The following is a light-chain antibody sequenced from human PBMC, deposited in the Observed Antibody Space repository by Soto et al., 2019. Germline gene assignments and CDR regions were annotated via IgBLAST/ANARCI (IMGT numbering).Light chain of an antibody. CDR3: ASYTTTGTVL. CDR1: TSDVGGYNS. CDR2: EVT. J-gene: IGLJ2*01. Sequence: QSALTQPASLSGSHGQSITISCTGTTSDVGGYNSVSWFQHLPDKAPKLIISEVTHRPSGVSNRFSGSKSANTASLTISGLQAEDEADYYCASYTTTGTVLFGGGTKLTVL. V-gene: IGLV2-14*01.